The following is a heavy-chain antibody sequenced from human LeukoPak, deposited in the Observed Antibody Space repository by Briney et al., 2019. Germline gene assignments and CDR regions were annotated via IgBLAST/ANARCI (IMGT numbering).Heavy chain of an antibody. Sequence: SETLSLTCTVSGGSISSGGYYWSWIRQRPGKGLEWIGYIYYSGSTYYNPSLKSRVTISVDTSKNQFSLKLSSVTAADTAVYHCASTGVVTYFDYWAQGTLVTVSS. D-gene: IGHD3-3*01. J-gene: IGHJ4*02. CDR3: ASTGVVTYFDY. CDR2: IYYSGST. V-gene: IGHV4-31*03. CDR1: GGSISSGGYY.